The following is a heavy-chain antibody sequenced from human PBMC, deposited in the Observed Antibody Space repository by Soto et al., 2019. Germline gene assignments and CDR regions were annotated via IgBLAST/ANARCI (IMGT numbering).Heavy chain of an antibody. CDR3: ARSALYDSSGYYYLYYFDY. V-gene: IGHV3-30-3*01. CDR2: ISYDGSNK. CDR1: GFTFSSYA. J-gene: IGHJ4*02. D-gene: IGHD3-22*01. Sequence: QVQLVESGGGVVQPGRSLRLSCAASGFTFSSYAMHWVRQAPGKGLEWVAVISYDGSNKYYADSVKGRFTLSRDNSKNTLYLQMNSLRAEDTAVYYCARSALYDSSGYYYLYYFDYWGQGTLVTVSS.